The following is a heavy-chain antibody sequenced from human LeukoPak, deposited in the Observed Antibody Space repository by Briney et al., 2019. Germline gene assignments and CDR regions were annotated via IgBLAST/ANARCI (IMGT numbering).Heavy chain of an antibody. J-gene: IGHJ5*02. CDR1: GYTLTSYY. D-gene: IGHD1-1*01. CDR2: INPSGCST. Sequence: ASVKVSCKASGYTLTSYYMHWVRQAPGQGLEWMGIINPSGCSTSYAQKFQGRVTMTRDTSTSTVYMELSILRSEDTAVYYCARSNLERQRGYNWFDPWGHGTLVTVSS. V-gene: IGHV1-46*01. CDR3: ARSNLERQRGYNWFDP.